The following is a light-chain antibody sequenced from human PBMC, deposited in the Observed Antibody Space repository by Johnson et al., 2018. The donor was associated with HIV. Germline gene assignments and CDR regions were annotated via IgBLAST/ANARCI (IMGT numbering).Light chain of an antibody. CDR2: DND. Sequence: QSVLTQPPSVSAAPGQKVTISCSGSSSNIGNNYVSWYQQLPGTAPKLLIYDNDKRPSGIPDRFSGSKSGTSATLGITGLQTGDAADYYCGTWDSSLSADVFGTGTKVTVL. J-gene: IGLJ1*01. CDR3: GTWDSSLSADV. CDR1: SSNIGNNY. V-gene: IGLV1-51*01.